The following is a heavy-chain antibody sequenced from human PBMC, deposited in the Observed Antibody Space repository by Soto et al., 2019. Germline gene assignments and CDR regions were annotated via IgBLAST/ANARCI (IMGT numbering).Heavy chain of an antibody. J-gene: IGHJ4*02. CDR3: AKDVFGRYYDSSGPGDY. V-gene: IGHV3-23*01. Sequence: PGGSLRLSCAASGFTFSSYAMSWVRQAPGKGLEWVSAISGSGGSTYYADSVKGRFTISRDNSKNTLYLQMNSLRAEDTAVYYCAKDVFGRYYDSSGPGDYWGQGTLVTVSS. CDR2: ISGSGGST. D-gene: IGHD3-22*01. CDR1: GFTFSSYA.